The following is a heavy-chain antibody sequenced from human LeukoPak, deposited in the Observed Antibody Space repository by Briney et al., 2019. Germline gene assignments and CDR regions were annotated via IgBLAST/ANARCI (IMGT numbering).Heavy chain of an antibody. CDR1: GYTFTGYY. CDR2: INLNSGGT. Sequence: ASAKVSCTTSGYTFTGYYMHCMRKAPRPRREWMGWINLNSGGTNYAQKFQGRVIMTRDTSTSTAYMELNRLRFDDTAVYYCARWAGGNEPIASFDYWGQGTLVTVSS. CDR3: ARWAGGNEPIASFDY. J-gene: IGHJ4*02. V-gene: IGHV1-2*02. D-gene: IGHD1-14*01.